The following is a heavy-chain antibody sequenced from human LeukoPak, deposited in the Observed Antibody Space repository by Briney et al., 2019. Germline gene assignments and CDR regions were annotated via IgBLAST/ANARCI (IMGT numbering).Heavy chain of an antibody. D-gene: IGHD4-17*01. V-gene: IGHV3-11*04. CDR2: ISTSASTI. Sequence: GGSLRLSCAASGFTFSDYYMSWIRQAPGKGLDWISYISTSASTIFYADSVKGRFTISRDNAKNSLYLQMNSLRVEDTAVYCCVRARGVTTNVDYWGQGTLVTVSS. CDR1: GFTFSDYY. CDR3: VRARGVTTNVDY. J-gene: IGHJ4*02.